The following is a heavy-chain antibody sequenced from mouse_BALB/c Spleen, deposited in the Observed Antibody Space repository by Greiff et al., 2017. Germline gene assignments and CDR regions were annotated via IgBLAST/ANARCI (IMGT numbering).Heavy chain of an antibody. J-gene: IGHJ2*01. CDR3: TRVTTVVSDYFDY. Sequence: EVKLMESGGGLVQPGGSMKLSCVASGFTFSNYWMNWVRQSPEKGLEWVAEIRLKSNNYATHYAESVKGRFTISRDDSKSSVYLQMNNLRAEDTGIYYCTRVTTVVSDYFDYWGQGTTLTVSS. D-gene: IGHD1-1*01. V-gene: IGHV6-6*02. CDR2: IRLKSNNYAT. CDR1: GFTFSNYW.